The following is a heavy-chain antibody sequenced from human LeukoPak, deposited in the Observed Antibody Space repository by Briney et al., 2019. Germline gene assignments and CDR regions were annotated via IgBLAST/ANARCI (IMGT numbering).Heavy chain of an antibody. D-gene: IGHD2-2*01. V-gene: IGHV4-34*01. CDR3: ARRPYCSSTSCYRVYYMDV. CDR2: INHSGST. CDR1: GGSFSDCW. J-gene: IGHJ6*03. Sequence: SETLSLTCAVYGGSFSDCWWTWIRQSPGKGLEWIGEINHSGSTNYNPSLKSRVTISVDTSKNQFSLKLSSVTAADTAVYYCARRPYCSSTSCYRVYYMDVWGKGTTVTISS.